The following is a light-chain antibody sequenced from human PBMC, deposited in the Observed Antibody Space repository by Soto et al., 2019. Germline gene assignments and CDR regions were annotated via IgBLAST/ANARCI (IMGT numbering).Light chain of an antibody. V-gene: IGKV3-20*01. J-gene: IGKJ1*01. Sequence: EIVLTQSPGTLSLSQGEGATLSCRASQSVSSSYFAWYQQKPGQAPRLLIYGASSRATGIPDRFSGSGSGTDITLTISRLEPEEFAVYYCQQYGSSPWTFGQGTKVETK. CDR3: QQYGSSPWT. CDR1: QSVSSSY. CDR2: GAS.